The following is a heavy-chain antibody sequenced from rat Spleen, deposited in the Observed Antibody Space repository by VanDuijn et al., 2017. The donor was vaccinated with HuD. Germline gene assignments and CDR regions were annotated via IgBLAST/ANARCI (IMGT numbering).Heavy chain of an antibody. CDR2: ISYDDRST. D-gene: IGHD1-9*01. Sequence: EVQLVESGGGLVQPGRSMKLSCAASGFTFSDYYMAWVRQAPTTGLEWVATISYDDRSTYYRDSVKGRFTISRDNAESTLYLQMDSLRSEDTATYYCARRHYGYTDYFDYWGQGVMVTVSS. J-gene: IGHJ2*01. CDR1: GFTFSDYY. CDR3: ARRHYGYTDYFDY. V-gene: IGHV5-7*01.